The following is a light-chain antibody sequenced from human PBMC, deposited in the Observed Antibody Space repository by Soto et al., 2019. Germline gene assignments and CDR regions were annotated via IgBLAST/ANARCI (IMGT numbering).Light chain of an antibody. CDR1: QSVSIK. Sequence: EIVMTQSPATLSVSPGEIATLSFSASQSVSIKLAWYQQKPGQAPRLLIYGASSRATGIPDRFSGSGSGTDFTLTISRLEPEDFAVYYCQQYGSSPLWTFGQGTKVDIK. CDR3: QQYGSSPLWT. V-gene: IGKV3-20*01. J-gene: IGKJ1*01. CDR2: GAS.